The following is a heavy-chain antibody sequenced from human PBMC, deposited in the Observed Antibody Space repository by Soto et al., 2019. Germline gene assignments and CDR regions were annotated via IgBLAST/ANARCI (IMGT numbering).Heavy chain of an antibody. CDR3: GRGPSPRAPAGGTPYYYAMDV. CDR1: GYDFTAYD. V-gene: IGHV1-8*02. J-gene: IGHJ6*02. D-gene: IGHD6-13*01. CDR2: MNPINGAT. Sequence: QVQLVQSEAEAKQSGASVKVSCKASGYDFTAYDINWVRQASGQGLEWMGWMNPINGATGTARRFQGRVSMTRNTATGTAYLELTSLRSDDTAVYYCGRGPSPRAPAGGTPYYYAMDVWGQGTTVTVSS.